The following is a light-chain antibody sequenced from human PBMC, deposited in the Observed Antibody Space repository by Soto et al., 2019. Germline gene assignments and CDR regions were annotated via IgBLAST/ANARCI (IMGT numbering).Light chain of an antibody. CDR3: QHYGGVWT. J-gene: IGKJ1*01. CDR1: ESVSGN. V-gene: IGKV3-15*01. CDR2: GAS. Sequence: ILVTPSTAILSVSHGVSATLSCRASESVSGNLAWYQQKPGQAPRLLISGASTRATGIPARFSGSGSGTEFTLTISSLQPDDFATYHCQHYGGVWTCGQGTKV.